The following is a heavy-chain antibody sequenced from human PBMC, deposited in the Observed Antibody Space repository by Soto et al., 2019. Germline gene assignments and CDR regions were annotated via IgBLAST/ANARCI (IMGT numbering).Heavy chain of an antibody. CDR2: IYWDDDQ. V-gene: IGHV2-5*02. CDR1: GLSLTTTSMG. D-gene: IGHD4-17*01. J-gene: IGHJ4*02. Sequence: QITLKESGPPLVRPAQTLTLTCAFSGLSLTTTSMGVAWIRQPPGKALEWLALIYWDDDQRYSPSLKDRLTISKDTSRSRVVLTISNMNPEDTGTYFCAHAGDYDLLSFDHWGPGTLGTVSS. CDR3: AHAGDYDLLSFDH.